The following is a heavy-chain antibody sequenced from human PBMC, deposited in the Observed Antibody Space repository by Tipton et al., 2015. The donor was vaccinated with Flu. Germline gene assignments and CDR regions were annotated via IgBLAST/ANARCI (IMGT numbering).Heavy chain of an antibody. CDR1: GFTFSSYE. D-gene: IGHD5-24*01. CDR2: ISSSGSTI. CDR3: ARDPTNVEMATGLDY. J-gene: IGHJ4*02. V-gene: IGHV3-48*03. Sequence: SLRLSCAASGFTFSSYEMNWVRQAPGKGLEWVSYISSSGSTIYYADSVKGRFTISRDNAKNSLYLQMNSLRAEDTAVYYCARDPTNVEMATGLDYWGQGTLVTVSS.